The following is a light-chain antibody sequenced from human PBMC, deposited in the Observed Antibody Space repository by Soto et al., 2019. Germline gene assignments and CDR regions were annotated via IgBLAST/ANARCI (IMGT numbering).Light chain of an antibody. V-gene: IGKV1-5*03. Sequence: DIPMTQSPSTLSASVGDRVTITCRASQSISTWLAWYQQKPGKAPKLLIYKASSLESGVPSRFSGSGADTEFTLTISSLQPDDFSTYYCQQYNTCPLTFGGGTTVEIK. J-gene: IGKJ4*01. CDR1: QSISTW. CDR3: QQYNTCPLT. CDR2: KAS.